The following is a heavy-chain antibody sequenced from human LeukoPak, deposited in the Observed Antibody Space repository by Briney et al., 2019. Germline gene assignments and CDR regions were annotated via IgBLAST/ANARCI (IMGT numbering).Heavy chain of an antibody. CDR3: ARPQGYCCSTSCSNLFDY. Sequence: ASVKVSCKASGYTFTSYGISWVRQAPGQGLEWMGWISAYNGNTNYAQKLQGRVTMTTDTSTSTAYMELRSLRSDDTAVYYCARPQGYCCSTSCSNLFDYWGQGTLVTVSS. D-gene: IGHD2-2*01. V-gene: IGHV1-18*04. CDR2: ISAYNGNT. J-gene: IGHJ4*02. CDR1: GYTFTSYG.